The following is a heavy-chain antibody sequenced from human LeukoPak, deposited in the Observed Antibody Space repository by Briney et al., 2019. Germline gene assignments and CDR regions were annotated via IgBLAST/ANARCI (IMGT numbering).Heavy chain of an antibody. CDR1: GFNFNTHW. Sequence: GGSLRLSCEASGFNFNTHWMYWVRQAPGKGLEWVANIKQDGSKIHYVDSVKGRFTISRDNAGNSLYLHMNSLRAEDTAVYYCVGGDSFDIWGQGTMVTVSS. D-gene: IGHD4-23*01. J-gene: IGHJ3*02. CDR2: IKQDGSKI. CDR3: VGGDSFDI. V-gene: IGHV3-7*01.